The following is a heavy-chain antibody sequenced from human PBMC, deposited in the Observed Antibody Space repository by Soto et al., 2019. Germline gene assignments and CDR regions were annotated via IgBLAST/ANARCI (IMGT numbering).Heavy chain of an antibody. CDR1: GGSIRSGGYY. V-gene: IGHV4-31*01. Sequence: QVQLQESGPGLVKPSQTLSLTCTVSGGSIRSGGYYWSWIRQHPGKGLEWIGYIYYSGSTYYNPSLTSLVTISVDTSKNQFSLKLSSVTAADTAVYYCAREAAGILNWFDPWGQGTLVTVSS. CDR3: AREAAGILNWFDP. CDR2: IYYSGST. D-gene: IGHD6-25*01. J-gene: IGHJ5*02.